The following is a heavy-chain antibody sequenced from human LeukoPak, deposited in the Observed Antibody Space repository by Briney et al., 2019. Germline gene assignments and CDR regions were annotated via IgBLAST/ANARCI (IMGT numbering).Heavy chain of an antibody. CDR1: GGSISSSSYY. D-gene: IGHD1-26*01. Sequence: SETLSLTCTVSGGSISSSSYYWGWIRQPPGKGLKWIGSIYYSGSTYYNPSLKSRVTISVDTSKNQFSLKLSSVTAADTAVYYCARDILGATRTWGQGTLVTVSS. CDR3: ARDILGATRT. J-gene: IGHJ4*02. V-gene: IGHV4-39*07. CDR2: IYYSGST.